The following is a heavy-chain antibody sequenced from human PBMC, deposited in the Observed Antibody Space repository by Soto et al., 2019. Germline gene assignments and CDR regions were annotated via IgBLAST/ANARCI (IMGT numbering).Heavy chain of an antibody. J-gene: IGHJ4*02. D-gene: IGHD3-16*01. CDR3: AKELGTVYFDY. CDR2: ISYDGSNK. CDR1: GFTFSSYG. Sequence: QVQLVESGGGVVQPGRSLRLSCAASGFTFSSYGMHWVRQAPGKGLEWVAVISYDGSNKYYADSVKGRFTISRDNSKNTLYLQMNGLRAEDTAVYYCAKELGTVYFDYWGQGTLVTVSS. V-gene: IGHV3-30*18.